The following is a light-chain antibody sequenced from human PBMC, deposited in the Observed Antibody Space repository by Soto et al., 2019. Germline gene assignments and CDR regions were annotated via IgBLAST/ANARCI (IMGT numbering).Light chain of an antibody. CDR1: SSDVGGYNY. J-gene: IGLJ1*01. Sequence: QLVLTQPASVSGSPGQSITISCTGTSSDVGGYNYVSWYQQHPGTAPKLMIYEVSNRPSGLSNRFSGSKSGNTASLTISGLQAEDEADYYCSSYTSSSSLYVFGTGTKLTVL. V-gene: IGLV2-14*01. CDR2: EVS. CDR3: SSYTSSSSLYV.